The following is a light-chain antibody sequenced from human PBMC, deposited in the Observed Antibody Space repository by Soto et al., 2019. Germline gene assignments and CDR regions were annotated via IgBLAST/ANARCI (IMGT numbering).Light chain of an antibody. Sequence: QSALTQPPSASGSPGQSVAISCTGTSSDVGGYNYVSWYQQHPGKAPKLMIYEVNKRPSGVPDRFSGSKSGNTASLTVSGLQAEDEADYYCSSYAGSFTVLFGRGTKLTVL. CDR2: EVN. CDR1: SSDVGGYNY. V-gene: IGLV2-8*01. CDR3: SSYAGSFTVL. J-gene: IGLJ3*02.